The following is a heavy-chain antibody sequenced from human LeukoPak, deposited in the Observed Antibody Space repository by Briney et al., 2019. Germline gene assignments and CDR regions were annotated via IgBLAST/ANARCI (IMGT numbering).Heavy chain of an antibody. V-gene: IGHV3-30*02. CDR1: GFTFSSYG. J-gene: IGHJ6*03. Sequence: GGSLRLSCAASGFTFSSYGIHWVRQAPGKGLEWVAFIRNDGSNKNYADSVKGRFTISRDNSKNTLYLQMNSLRAEDTAVYYCAKDGGEYYDILTGYYPRLYYMDVWGKGTTVTISS. CDR2: IRNDGSNK. CDR3: AKDGGEYYDILTGYYPRLYYMDV. D-gene: IGHD3-9*01.